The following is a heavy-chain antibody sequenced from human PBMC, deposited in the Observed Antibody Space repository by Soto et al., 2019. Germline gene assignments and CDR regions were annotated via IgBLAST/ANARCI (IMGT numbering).Heavy chain of an antibody. Sequence: QVLLVESEGGLVKPGGSLRLSCAASGFTFSDSYMSWIRQAPGKGLEWVSYISSSSTSSNYADSMKGRFTISRDNAKNSLYLQMNSLRAEDTAVYYCARDNGGTFDYWGQGTLVTVSS. CDR1: GFTFSDSY. D-gene: IGHD2-8*01. CDR2: ISSSSTSS. V-gene: IGHV3-11*05. CDR3: ARDNGGTFDY. J-gene: IGHJ4*02.